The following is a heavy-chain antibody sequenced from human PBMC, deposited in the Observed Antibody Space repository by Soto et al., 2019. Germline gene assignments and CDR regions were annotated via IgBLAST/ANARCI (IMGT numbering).Heavy chain of an antibody. CDR1: GVTLSSYG. CDR2: ISYDGRNK. CDR3: AKDRGALRWSEEHYYFDY. Sequence: PXGSLRLSCAAAGVTLSSYGMHWVRQAPGRGLEWVAIISYDGRNKYYADAVKGRFTISRDNSKNTLYLQTDSLSTEDTAVYYCAKDRGALRWSEEHYYFDYWGQGSLVTVSS. J-gene: IGHJ4*02. V-gene: IGHV3-30*18. D-gene: IGHD4-17*01.